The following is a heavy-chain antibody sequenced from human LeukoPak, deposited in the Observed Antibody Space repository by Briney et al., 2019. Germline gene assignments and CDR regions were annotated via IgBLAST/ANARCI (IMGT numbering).Heavy chain of an antibody. Sequence: SETLSLTCNVSGGSISSYYWSWIRQPPGKGLEWIGYIYCSGSTNYNPSLKSRVTISVDTSKNQLTLKLTSVTAADTAVYYCARDGPYEATGSYFDAFDIWGQGTMVTVSS. J-gene: IGHJ3*02. CDR2: IYCSGST. V-gene: IGHV4-59*01. CDR3: ARDGPYEATGSYFDAFDI. CDR1: GGSISSYY. D-gene: IGHD1-26*01.